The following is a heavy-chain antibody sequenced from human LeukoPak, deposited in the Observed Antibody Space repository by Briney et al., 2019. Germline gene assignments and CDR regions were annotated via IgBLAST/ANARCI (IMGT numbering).Heavy chain of an antibody. J-gene: IGHJ4*02. CDR3: ARDYSYSSSAAPHT. CDR2: IRYDGSNK. D-gene: IGHD6-6*01. V-gene: IGHV3-30*02. CDR1: GFTFSSYG. Sequence: GGSLRLSCAASGFTFSSYGMHWVRQAPGKGLEWVAFIRYDGSNKYYADSVKGRFTISRDNAKSSLDLEMNSLRAEDTAVYYCARDYSYSSSAAPHTRGQGTLVTVSS.